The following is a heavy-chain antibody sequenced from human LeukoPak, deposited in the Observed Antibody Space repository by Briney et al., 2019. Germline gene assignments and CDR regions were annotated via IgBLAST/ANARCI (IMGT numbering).Heavy chain of an antibody. CDR1: GFALSSHW. Sequence: GGSLRLSCAASGFALSSHWMTWVRQVPGRGPEWVANVNRDGSETYYLDSVKGRFTISRDNARTSLYLQMNSLGAEDTAVYYCARDKAQDSVYYGMDVWGQGTTVTVSS. D-gene: IGHD6-6*01. V-gene: IGHV3-7*01. CDR2: VNRDGSET. J-gene: IGHJ6*02. CDR3: ARDKAQDSVYYGMDV.